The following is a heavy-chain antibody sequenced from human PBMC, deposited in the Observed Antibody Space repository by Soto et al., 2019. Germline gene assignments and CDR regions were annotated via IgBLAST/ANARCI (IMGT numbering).Heavy chain of an antibody. CDR3: ARVITMVRGAEYYFDY. CDR1: GGSISSGGYY. CDR2: IYYSGST. D-gene: IGHD3-10*01. J-gene: IGHJ4*02. V-gene: IGHV4-31*03. Sequence: SETLSLTCTVSGGSISSGGYYWSLIRQHPGKGLEWIGYIYYSGSTYYNPSLKSRVTISVDTSKNQFSLKLSSVTAADTAVYYCARVITMVRGAEYYFDYLGQGTLVTVSS.